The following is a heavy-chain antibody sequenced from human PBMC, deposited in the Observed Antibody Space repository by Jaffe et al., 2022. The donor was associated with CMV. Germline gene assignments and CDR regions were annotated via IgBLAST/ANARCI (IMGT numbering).Heavy chain of an antibody. V-gene: IGHV4-39*01. Sequence: QLQLQESGPGRVKPSETLSLTCSVSGTSMSSNGYYWGWVRQAPGKGLEWIGSMYYSGSVNYNPSLRSRVTLSIDMSNSRLSLKVRSVTAADTAVYYCARHRFRFAEFLGAEHYFDSWGQGILV. J-gene: IGHJ5*01. CDR2: MYYSGSV. CDR1: GTSMSSNGYY. D-gene: IGHD2-15*01. CDR3: ARHRFRFAEFLGAEHYFDS.